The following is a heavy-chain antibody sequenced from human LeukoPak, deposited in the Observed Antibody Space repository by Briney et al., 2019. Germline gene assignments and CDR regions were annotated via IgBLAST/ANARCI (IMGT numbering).Heavy chain of an antibody. Sequence: GASVKVSCKASGGTFSSYAISWVRQAPGQGLEWMGGIIPIFGTANYAQKFQGRVTITADESTSTAYMKLSSLRSEDTAVYYCARGYCSGGSCYYYGMDVWGQGTTVTVSS. CDR2: IIPIFGTA. CDR3: ARGYCSGGSCYYYGMDV. D-gene: IGHD2-15*01. V-gene: IGHV1-69*13. J-gene: IGHJ6*02. CDR1: GGTFSSYA.